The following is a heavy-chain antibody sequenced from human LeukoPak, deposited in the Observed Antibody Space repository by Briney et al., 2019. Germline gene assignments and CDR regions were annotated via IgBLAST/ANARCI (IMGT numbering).Heavy chain of an antibody. Sequence: SETLSLTCAVSGDSIRSDRWNWIRQIPGKGLEWIGYIYHTATTNYNHSFRTRVTMSLDTSNNQFSLRLTSVTAADTAVYYCARTPARSGWAYYFDYWGQGALVTVSS. CDR3: ARTPARSGWAYYFDY. CDR2: IYHTATT. D-gene: IGHD6-19*01. CDR1: GDSIRSDR. J-gene: IGHJ4*02. V-gene: IGHV4-4*09.